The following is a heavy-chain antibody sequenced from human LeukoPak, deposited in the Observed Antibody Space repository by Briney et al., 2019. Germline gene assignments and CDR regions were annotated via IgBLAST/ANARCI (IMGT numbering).Heavy chain of an antibody. CDR3: VRDWELGY. J-gene: IGHJ4*02. D-gene: IGHD4-23*01. CDR2: IFPNIGGA. CDR1: GYPFTDFY. Sequence: TSVKVSCKTSGYPFTDFYIHWVRQAPGQGLEWLGWIFPNIGGANYAQKFQGRVIMTWDTSINTAYMELTSLTFDDTAVYYCVRDWELGYWGQGTLVAVSS. V-gene: IGHV1-2*02.